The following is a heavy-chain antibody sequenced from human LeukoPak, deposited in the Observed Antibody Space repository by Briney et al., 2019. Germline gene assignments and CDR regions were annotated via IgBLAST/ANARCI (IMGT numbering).Heavy chain of an antibody. V-gene: IGHV3-53*01. Sequence: PGGPLRLSCAASGFIVSSNYMGWVRQAPGKGLEYVSVIYSGGNTYYGGSVKGRFTISRDNSKNTIYLQMNSLRAEDTAVFYCARLVATTGRLYFDYWGQGNLVTVSS. CDR1: GFIVSSNY. CDR3: ARLVATTGRLYFDY. J-gene: IGHJ4*02. CDR2: IYSGGNT. D-gene: IGHD1-1*01.